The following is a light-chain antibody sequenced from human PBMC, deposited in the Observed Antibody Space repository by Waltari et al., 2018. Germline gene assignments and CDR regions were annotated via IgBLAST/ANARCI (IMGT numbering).Light chain of an antibody. V-gene: IGLV4-69*01. Sequence: QLVLTQSPSASASLGASVKLPCTLSSGHSSNIIAWLQQQPEKGPRYLMKVNSDGSHSKGDEIPDRFSGSSSGAERYLTSSSLQSEDEADYYCQTGGHGTWVFGGGTKLTVL. CDR1: SGHSSNI. J-gene: IGLJ3*02. CDR3: QTGGHGTWV. CDR2: VNSDGSH.